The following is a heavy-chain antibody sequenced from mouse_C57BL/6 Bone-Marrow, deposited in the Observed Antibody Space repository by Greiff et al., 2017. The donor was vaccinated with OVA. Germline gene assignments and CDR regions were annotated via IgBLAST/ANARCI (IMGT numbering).Heavy chain of an antibody. CDR2: ISDGGSYT. V-gene: IGHV5-4*01. CDR3: ARDGGLLHFDY. CDR1: GFTFSSYA. J-gene: IGHJ2*01. Sequence: EVMLVESGGGLVKPGGSLKLSCAASGFTFSSYAMSWVRQTPEKRLEWVATISDGGSYTYYPDNVKGRFTISRDNAKNNLYLQMSHLKSEDTAMYYCARDGGLLHFDYWGQGTTLTVSS. D-gene: IGHD1-1*01.